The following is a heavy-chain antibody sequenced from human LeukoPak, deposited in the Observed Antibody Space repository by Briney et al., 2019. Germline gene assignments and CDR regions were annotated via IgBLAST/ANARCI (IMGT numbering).Heavy chain of an antibody. CDR2: IYHSGST. Sequence: SETLSLTCTVSGYSISSGYYGGWIRQPPGKGLEWIGSIYHSGSTYYNPSLKSRVTISVDTSKNQFSLKLSSVTAADTAVYYCARVASSNDYFDYWGQGTLVTVSS. J-gene: IGHJ4*02. V-gene: IGHV4-38-2*02. D-gene: IGHD1-1*01. CDR1: GYSISSGYY. CDR3: ARVASSNDYFDY.